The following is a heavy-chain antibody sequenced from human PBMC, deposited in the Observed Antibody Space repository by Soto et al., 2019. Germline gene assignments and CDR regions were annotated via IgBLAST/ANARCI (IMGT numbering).Heavy chain of an antibody. Sequence: GGSLRLSCAASGFTFSSYWMSWVRQAPGKGLEWMANIKQDGSEKYYVDSVKGRFTISRDNAKNSLYLQMNSLRAEDTAVYYCARDQSPHSSGYWFDPWGQGTLVTVSS. CDR1: GFTFSSYW. V-gene: IGHV3-7*05. J-gene: IGHJ5*02. D-gene: IGHD3-22*01. CDR2: IKQDGSEK. CDR3: ARDQSPHSSGYWFDP.